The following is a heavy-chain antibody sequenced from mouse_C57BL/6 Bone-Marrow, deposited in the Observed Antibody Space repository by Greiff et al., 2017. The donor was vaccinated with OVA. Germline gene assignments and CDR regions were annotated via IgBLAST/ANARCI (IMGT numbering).Heavy chain of an antibody. CDR2: IYPGDGDT. J-gene: IGHJ2*01. V-gene: IGHV1-82*01. CDR1: GYAFSRSW. Sequence: QFQLQQSGPELVKPGASVKISCKASGYAFSRSWMNWVKQRPGKGLAWIGRIYPGDGDTNYNGKFKGKATLTADKSSSTAYTQLSSLTPDDLAVYFCARHEDGYYAAYFDYWGQGTTLTVSS. CDR3: ARHEDGYYAAYFDY. D-gene: IGHD2-3*01.